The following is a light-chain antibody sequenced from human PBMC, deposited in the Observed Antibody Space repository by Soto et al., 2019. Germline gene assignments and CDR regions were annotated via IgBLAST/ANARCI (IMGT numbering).Light chain of an antibody. Sequence: DLQMTQSPSSLSASVGDGVTITCRASQSISNYLNWYQQKPGKAPKLLIYAASSLQSGVPSRFSGSGSGTDFTLTISSLQPEDFATYYCQQSYSTPQTFGQGTKVEIK. V-gene: IGKV1-39*01. J-gene: IGKJ1*01. CDR1: QSISNY. CDR3: QQSYSTPQT. CDR2: AAS.